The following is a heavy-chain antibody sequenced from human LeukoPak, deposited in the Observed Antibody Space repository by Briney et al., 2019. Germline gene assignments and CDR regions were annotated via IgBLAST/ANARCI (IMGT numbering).Heavy chain of an antibody. D-gene: IGHD6-13*01. J-gene: IGHJ5*02. Sequence: SETLSLTCTVSGGSISSYYWSWIRQPPGKGLEWIGYIYYSGSTNYNPSLKSRVTISVDTSKNQFSLKLSSVTAADTAVYYCARGTAAPWVAGAFDPWGQGTLVTVSS. CDR2: IYYSGST. CDR1: GGSISSYY. V-gene: IGHV4-59*01. CDR3: ARGTAAPWVAGAFDP.